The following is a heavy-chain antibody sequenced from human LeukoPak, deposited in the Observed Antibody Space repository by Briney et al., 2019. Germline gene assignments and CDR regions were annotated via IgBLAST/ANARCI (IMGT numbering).Heavy chain of an antibody. CDR1: GFTFGAYA. CDR2: ISYDGSNE. D-gene: IGHD4-23*01. J-gene: IGHJ4*02. V-gene: IGHV3-30*04. Sequence: GGSLRLSCAASGFTFGAYAMHWVRQSPGKGLERVALISYDGSNEWYADSVKGRFTVSRDSAKNTLFLQINSLRVDDTAVYYCARGHPHGWELYLDYWGQGALVIVSS. CDR3: ARGHPHGWELYLDY.